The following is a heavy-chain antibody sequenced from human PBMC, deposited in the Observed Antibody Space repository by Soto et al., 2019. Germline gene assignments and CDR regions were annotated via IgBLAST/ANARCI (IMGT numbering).Heavy chain of an antibody. Sequence: GGSLRLSCAASGFTFSNAWMSWVRQAPGKGLEWVGRIKSKTDGGTTDYAAPVKGRFTISRDDSKNTLYLQMNSMKTEDTAVYYCTTGGKVFVVVVAARPGENYMAVGAKGPTVPVS. CDR3: TTGGKVFVVVVAARPGENYMAV. CDR1: GFTFSNAW. J-gene: IGHJ6*03. V-gene: IGHV3-15*01. D-gene: IGHD2-15*01. CDR2: IKSKTDGGTT.